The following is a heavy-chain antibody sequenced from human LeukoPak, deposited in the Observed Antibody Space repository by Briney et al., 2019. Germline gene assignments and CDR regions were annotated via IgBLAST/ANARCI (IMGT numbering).Heavy chain of an antibody. CDR1: GGSISSGDYY. CDR2: IYYSGST. V-gene: IGHV4-30-4*01. CDR3: ARVSLKYQLFDY. D-gene: IGHD2-2*01. Sequence: SETLSLTCTVSGGSISSGDYYWSWIRQPPGKGLEWIGYIYYSGSTYYNPSLKSRVTISVDTSKNQFSLKLSSVTAADTAVYYCARVSLKYQLFDYWGQGTLVTVSS. J-gene: IGHJ4*02.